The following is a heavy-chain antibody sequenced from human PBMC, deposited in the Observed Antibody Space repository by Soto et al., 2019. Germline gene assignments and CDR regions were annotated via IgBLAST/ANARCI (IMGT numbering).Heavy chain of an antibody. D-gene: IGHD4-17*01. CDR3: AKEGALGPDYGDPGLEGLYFDL. CDR1: GFTFSSYA. V-gene: IGHV3-23*01. CDR2: ISGSGGST. Sequence: EVQLLESGGGLVQPGGSLRLSCAASGFTFSSYAMSWVRQAPGKGLEWVSAISGSGGSTYYADSVKGRFTISRDNSKNTLYLQMNSLRAEDTAVYYCAKEGALGPDYGDPGLEGLYFDLWGRGTLVTVSS. J-gene: IGHJ2*01.